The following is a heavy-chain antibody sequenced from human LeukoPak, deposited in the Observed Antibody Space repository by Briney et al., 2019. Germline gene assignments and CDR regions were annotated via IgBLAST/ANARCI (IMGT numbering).Heavy chain of an antibody. CDR3: ARESSMVRGVIITSGNWFDP. CDR2: ISAYNGNT. V-gene: IGHV1-18*01. D-gene: IGHD3-10*01. CDR1: GYTFTSYG. J-gene: IGHJ5*02. Sequence: ASVKVSCKASGYTFTSYGISWVRQAPGQGLEWMGWISAYNGNTNYAQKFQGRVTITADESTSTAYMELSSLRSEDTAVYYCARESSMVRGVIITSGNWFDPWGQGTLVTVSS.